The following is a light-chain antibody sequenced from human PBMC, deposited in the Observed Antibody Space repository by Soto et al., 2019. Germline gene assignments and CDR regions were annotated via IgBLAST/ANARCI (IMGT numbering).Light chain of an antibody. J-gene: IGKJ1*01. Sequence: DILMTQSPASLAVSLGQRATIKCGSSHRLLYSASNKTYLAWYQQKPGLPPQLLIYWAFTRESGVPERFSGGGSEADFTLTISSLHPEDVATYYCHQYSSSPWTFGQGTKVDIK. CDR1: HRLLYSASNKTY. CDR3: HQYSSSPWT. V-gene: IGKV4-1*01. CDR2: WAF.